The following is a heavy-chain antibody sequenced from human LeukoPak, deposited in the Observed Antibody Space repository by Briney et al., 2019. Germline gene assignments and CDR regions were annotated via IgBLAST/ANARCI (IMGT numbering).Heavy chain of an antibody. J-gene: IGHJ4*02. D-gene: IGHD3-9*01. Sequence: ASVKVSCKAFGDTFSDMNWVRQAPGQGLEWMGWINTNTGNPTYVQGFRGRFVSSLDTSVNTAYLQISSLKADDTAVYYCARGDWVAWGQGTLVTVSA. CDR3: ARGDWVA. CDR1: GDTFSD. V-gene: IGHV7-4-1*02. CDR2: INTNTGNP.